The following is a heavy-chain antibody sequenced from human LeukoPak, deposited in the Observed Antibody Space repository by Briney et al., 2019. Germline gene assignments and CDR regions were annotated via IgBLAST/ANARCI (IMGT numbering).Heavy chain of an antibody. CDR2: ISGSGGST. D-gene: IGHD1-26*01. V-gene: IGHV3-23*01. CDR1: GFTFSSYA. CDR3: AKRRGAYIVGALRIFDY. Sequence: GESLRLSCAASGFTFSSYAMSWVRQAPGKGLEWVSAISGSGGSTYYADSVKGRFTISRDNSKNTLYLQMNSLRAEDTAVYYCAKRRGAYIVGALRIFDYWGQGTLVTVSS. J-gene: IGHJ4*02.